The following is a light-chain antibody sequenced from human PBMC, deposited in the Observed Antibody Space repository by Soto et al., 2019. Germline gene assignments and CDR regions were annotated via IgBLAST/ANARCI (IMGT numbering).Light chain of an antibody. J-gene: IGKJ4*01. Sequence: EIMMTQSPATLSVSPGERATLSCRASQSASSNLAWYQQKPGQAPWLLIYAASTRATGIPARFSGSGSGTEFNHAISRLQAEAFAVYYCQQDHKWPLTFGGGTKVEIK. V-gene: IGKV3-15*01. CDR1: QSASSN. CDR2: AAS. CDR3: QQDHKWPLT.